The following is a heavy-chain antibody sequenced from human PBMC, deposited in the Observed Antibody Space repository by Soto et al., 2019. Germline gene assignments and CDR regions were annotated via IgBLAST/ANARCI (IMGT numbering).Heavy chain of an antibody. J-gene: IGHJ6*02. Sequence: PSETLSLTCAVYGGSFSGYYWSWIRQPPGKGLEWIGEINHSGSTNYNPSLKSRVTISVDTSKNQFSLKLSSVTAADTAVYYCARFRHYDYVWGSYRGTRYYYGMDVWGQGTTVTVSS. CDR2: INHSGST. D-gene: IGHD3-16*02. V-gene: IGHV4-34*01. CDR3: ARFRHYDYVWGSYRGTRYYYGMDV. CDR1: GGSFSGYY.